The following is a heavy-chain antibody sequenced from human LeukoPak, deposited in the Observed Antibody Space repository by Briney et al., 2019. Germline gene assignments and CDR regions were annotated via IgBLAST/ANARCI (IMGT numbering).Heavy chain of an antibody. Sequence: ASVTVSCMPSGYIFTVNYLHWVRQAPGQGLEWVGWMNPNSGVTVYAQNFQGRVTMTRDTSISTAYMELSSLTSDDTAVYYCTRGAGTSWFDYWGQGSLVTVSS. J-gene: IGHJ4*02. CDR2: MNPNSGVT. CDR1: GYIFTVNY. CDR3: TRGAGTSWFDY. V-gene: IGHV1-2*02. D-gene: IGHD2-2*01.